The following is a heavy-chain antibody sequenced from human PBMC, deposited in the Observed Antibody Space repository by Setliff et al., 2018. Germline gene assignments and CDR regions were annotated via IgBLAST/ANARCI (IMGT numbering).Heavy chain of an antibody. J-gene: IGHJ4*02. CDR1: GYTFTDFG. CDR2: ISPHNGNT. CDR3: SRLVRFCTRTVYQRLSGDDY. Sequence: GASVKVSCKASGYTFTDFGVSWVRQAPGQGLEWVGWISPHNGNTYYAPKFQGTAIMTTDTATTTAYLELRSLRSDDTAVYFCSRLVRFCTRTVYQRLSGDDYWGQGTLVTVSS. V-gene: IGHV1-18*01. D-gene: IGHD2-2*01.